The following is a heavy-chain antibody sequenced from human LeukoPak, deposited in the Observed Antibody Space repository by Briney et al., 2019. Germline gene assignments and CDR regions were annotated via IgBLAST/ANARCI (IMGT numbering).Heavy chain of an antibody. J-gene: IGHJ4*02. D-gene: IGHD3-22*01. Sequence: GSLRLSCAASGFTFDDYGMSWVRQAPGKGLEWVSGINWNGGSTGYADSVKGRFTISRDNAKNSLYLQMNSLRAEDTALYYCAAYYYDSSGYLNFDYWGQGTLVTVSS. CDR1: GFTFDDYG. CDR2: INWNGGST. CDR3: AAYYYDSSGYLNFDY. V-gene: IGHV3-20*04.